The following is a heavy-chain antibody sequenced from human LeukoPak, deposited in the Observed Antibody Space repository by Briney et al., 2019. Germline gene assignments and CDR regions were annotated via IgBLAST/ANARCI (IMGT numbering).Heavy chain of an antibody. Sequence: PGGSLRLSCAASGFTFSSYWMHWVRQTPGKGLVWVSRIYSDGSTTTYADSVKGRFTISRDNSKNTLYLQMNSLRVEDTAVYYCAKGQITFDPWGQGTLVTVSS. V-gene: IGHV3-74*01. CDR3: AKGQITFDP. CDR2: IYSDGSTT. D-gene: IGHD3-10*01. J-gene: IGHJ5*02. CDR1: GFTFSSYW.